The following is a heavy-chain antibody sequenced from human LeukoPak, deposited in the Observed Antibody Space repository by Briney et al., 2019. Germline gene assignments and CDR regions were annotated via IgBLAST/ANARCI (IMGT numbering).Heavy chain of an antibody. CDR1: GYTFNNYD. D-gene: IGHD3-22*01. V-gene: IGHV1-8*01. J-gene: IGHJ6*02. CDR2: MKVSTGKT. Sequence: GASVKVSCKASGYTFNNYDINWLRQAPGQGLEWMGWMKVSTGKTGYAQNFQGRVTMTSNTSISTAYMELSSLRSDDTAVYFCARSAEISGYWPKAVVDVWGRGTTVIVSS. CDR3: ARSAEISGYWPKAVVDV.